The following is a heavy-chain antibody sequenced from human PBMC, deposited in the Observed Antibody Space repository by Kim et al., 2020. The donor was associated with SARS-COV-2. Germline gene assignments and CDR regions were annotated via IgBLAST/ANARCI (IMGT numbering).Heavy chain of an antibody. CDR1: GGSISSYY. D-gene: IGHD3-10*01. CDR3: ARITGIGAFDI. CDR2: IYYSGST. J-gene: IGHJ3*02. V-gene: IGHV4-59*01. Sequence: SETLSLTCTVSGGSISSYYWSWIRQPPGKGLEWIGYIYYSGSTNYNPSLKSRVTISVDTSKNQFSLKLSSVTAADTAVYYCARITGIGAFDIWGQGTMVTVSS.